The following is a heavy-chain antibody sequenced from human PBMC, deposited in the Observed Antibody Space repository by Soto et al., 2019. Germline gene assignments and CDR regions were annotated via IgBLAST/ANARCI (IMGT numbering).Heavy chain of an antibody. J-gene: IGHJ4*02. CDR1: GYTLTELS. V-gene: IGHV1-24*01. Sequence: ASVKVSCKVSGYTLTELSMHWVRQAPGTGLEWMGGFDPEDGETIYAQKFQGRVTMTEDTSTDTAYMELSSLRSEDTAVYYCATPLDCSGGSCYSAIGDYWGQGTLVTVSS. CDR3: ATPLDCSGGSCYSAIGDY. CDR2: FDPEDGET. D-gene: IGHD2-15*01.